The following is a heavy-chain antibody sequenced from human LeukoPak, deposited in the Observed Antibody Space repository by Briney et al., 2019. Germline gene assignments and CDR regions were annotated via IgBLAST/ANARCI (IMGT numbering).Heavy chain of an antibody. CDR1: GFVVSTNY. CDR2: LYSGGST. Sequence: GGSLRLSCAASGFVVSTNYMSWVRQAPGKGLEWVSVLYSGGSTYYTDSVKGRFTISRDNSNNTLYLQMNNLRAEDTAVYYCAMDSAWLPLKFDYWGPGTLVAVST. CDR3: AMDSAWLPLKFDY. J-gene: IGHJ4*02. D-gene: IGHD5-24*01. V-gene: IGHV3-66*01.